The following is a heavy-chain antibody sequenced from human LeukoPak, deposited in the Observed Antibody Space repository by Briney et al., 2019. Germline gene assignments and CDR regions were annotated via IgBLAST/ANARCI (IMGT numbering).Heavy chain of an antibody. CDR2: INPNSGGT. CDR1: GYTFTGYY. CDR3: ARAHTPYRWYYDSSGCFDY. J-gene: IGHJ4*02. Sequence: ASVKVSCKASGYTFTGYYMHWVRQAPGQGLEWMGWINPNSGGTNYAQKFQGRVTMTRDTSISTAYMEPSRMRSDDTAVYYCARAHTPYRWYYDSSGCFDYWGQGTLVTVSS. D-gene: IGHD3-22*01. V-gene: IGHV1-2*02.